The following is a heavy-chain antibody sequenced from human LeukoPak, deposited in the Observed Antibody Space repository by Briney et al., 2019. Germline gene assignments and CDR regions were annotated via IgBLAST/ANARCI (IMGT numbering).Heavy chain of an antibody. D-gene: IGHD6-19*01. CDR1: GFTFSSYW. V-gene: IGHV3-7*01. J-gene: IGHJ4*02. CDR2: IKQDGSEK. CDR3: ARDLRDSSGWYGMSY. Sequence: GGSLRLSCAASGFTFSSYWMSWVRQAPGKGLEWVANIKQDGSEKYYVDSVKGRFTISRDNAKNTLYLQMNSLRAEDTAVYYCARDLRDSSGWYGMSYWGQGTLVTVSS.